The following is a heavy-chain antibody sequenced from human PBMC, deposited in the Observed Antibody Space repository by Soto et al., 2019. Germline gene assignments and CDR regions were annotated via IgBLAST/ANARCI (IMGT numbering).Heavy chain of an antibody. CDR2: INPNSGGT. V-gene: IGHV1-2*04. CDR3: ARVDYGDYDGYFDY. J-gene: IGHJ4*02. CDR1: GYTFTDYY. D-gene: IGHD4-17*01. Sequence: QVQLVQSGAEVKKPGASVKVSRKASGYTFTDYYMYWVRQAPGQGLEWMGWINPNSGGTKYAQKFQGWVTMTRDTSISTAYMELSRLRSDDTAVYYCARVDYGDYDGYFDYWGQGTLVTVSS.